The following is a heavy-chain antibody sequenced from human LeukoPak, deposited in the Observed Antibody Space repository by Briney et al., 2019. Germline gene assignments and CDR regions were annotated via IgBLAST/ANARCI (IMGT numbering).Heavy chain of an antibody. CDR1: GGSINSYY. J-gene: IGHJ4*02. CDR2: IYYSGST. CDR3: ARGLRYDSSGYYLFDY. D-gene: IGHD3-22*01. Sequence: SETLSLTCTVSGGSINSYYWSWIRQPPGKGLEWIGYIYYSGSTNYNPSLKSRVTISVDTSKNQFSLKLSSVTAADTAVYYCARGLRYDSSGYYLFDYWGQGTLVTVSS. V-gene: IGHV4-59*01.